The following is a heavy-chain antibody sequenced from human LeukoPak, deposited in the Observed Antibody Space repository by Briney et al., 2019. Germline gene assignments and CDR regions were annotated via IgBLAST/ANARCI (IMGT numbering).Heavy chain of an antibody. D-gene: IGHD4-23*01. J-gene: IGHJ5*02. Sequence: SETLSLTCGVSGGSITSYYWSWIRQPAGKGLEWLGRIYSSGTTNSNPSLKTRVTMSVDTSKNRFSLKLTSVTAADTAVYYCARENSISTPVTWFDPWGQGTLVTVSS. V-gene: IGHV4-4*07. CDR3: ARENSISTPVTWFDP. CDR2: IYSSGTT. CDR1: GGSITSYY.